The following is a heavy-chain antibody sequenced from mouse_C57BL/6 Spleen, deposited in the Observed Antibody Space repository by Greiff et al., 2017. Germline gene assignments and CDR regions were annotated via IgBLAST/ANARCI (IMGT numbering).Heavy chain of an antibody. CDR1: GFTFSNYW. V-gene: IGHV6-3*01. J-gene: IGHJ3*01. CDR2: IRLKSDNYAT. Sequence: EVKVVESGGGLVQPGGSMKLSCVASGFTFSNYWMNWVRQSPEKGLEWVAQIRLKSDNYATHYAESVKGRFTISRDDSKSSVYLQMNNLRAEDTGIYYCTGGVYYGSSIFAYWGQGTLVTVSA. CDR3: TGGVYYGSSIFAY. D-gene: IGHD1-1*01.